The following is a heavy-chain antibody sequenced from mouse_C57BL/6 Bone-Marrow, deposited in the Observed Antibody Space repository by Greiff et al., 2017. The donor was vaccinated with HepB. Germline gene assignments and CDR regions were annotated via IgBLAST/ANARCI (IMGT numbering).Heavy chain of an antibody. D-gene: IGHD1-1*01. Sequence: VQLQQSGPVLVKPGASVKTSCKASGYTFTDYYMNWVKQSHGKSLEWIGVINPYNGGTSYNQKFKGKATLTVDKSSSTAYMELNSLTSEDSAVYYCARSVTTVVAPDYFDYWGQGTTLTVSS. CDR2: INPYNGGT. V-gene: IGHV1-19*01. CDR3: ARSVTTVVAPDYFDY. J-gene: IGHJ2*01. CDR1: GYTFTDYY.